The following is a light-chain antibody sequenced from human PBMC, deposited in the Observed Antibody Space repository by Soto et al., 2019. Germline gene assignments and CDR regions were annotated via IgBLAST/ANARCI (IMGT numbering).Light chain of an antibody. CDR1: SSNIGSNT. Sequence: QSVLTQPPSASGTSGQRVTNSCSRSSSNIGSNTVNWYQQLPGTAPKLLIYSNNQRPSGVPDRFSGSKSGTSASLAISGLQSEDEADYYCAAWDDSLNGVVFGGGTKLTVL. CDR2: SNN. CDR3: AAWDDSLNGVV. V-gene: IGLV1-44*01. J-gene: IGLJ2*01.